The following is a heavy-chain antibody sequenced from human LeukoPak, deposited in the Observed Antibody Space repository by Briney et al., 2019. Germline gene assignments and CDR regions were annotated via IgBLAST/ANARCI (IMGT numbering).Heavy chain of an antibody. V-gene: IGHV1-8*01. CDR3: ARGRTEIVGYYDSSGYMYYFDY. D-gene: IGHD3-22*01. Sequence: ASVKVSCKASGYTFTSYDINWVRQAPGQGLEWMGWMNPNSGNTGYAQKFQGRVTMTRNTSISTAHMELSSLRSEDTAVYYCARGRTEIVGYYDSSGYMYYFDYWGQGTLVTVSS. J-gene: IGHJ4*02. CDR1: GYTFTSYD. CDR2: MNPNSGNT.